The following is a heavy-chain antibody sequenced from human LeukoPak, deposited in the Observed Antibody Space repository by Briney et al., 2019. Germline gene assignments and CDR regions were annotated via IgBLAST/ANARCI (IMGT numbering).Heavy chain of an antibody. V-gene: IGHV4-59*01. Sequence: SETLSLTCSVSGGSISSYYWSWIRQPPGKGLEWIGYIYYSGSTHYNPSLKSRVTISVDTSKNQFSLKLSSVTAADTAVYYCARGGFGEFGYWGQGTLVTVSS. D-gene: IGHD3-10*01. CDR1: GGSISSYY. J-gene: IGHJ4*02. CDR3: ARGGFGEFGY. CDR2: IYYSGST.